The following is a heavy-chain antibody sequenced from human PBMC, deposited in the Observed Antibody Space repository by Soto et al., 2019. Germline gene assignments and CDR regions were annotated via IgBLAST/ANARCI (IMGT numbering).Heavy chain of an antibody. Sequence: SETLSLTCTVSGGSISSYYWSWIRQPPGKGLEWIGYIYYSGSTNYNPSLKSRVTISVDTSKNQFSLKLSSVTAADTAVYYCARDNGSGSYYNHYYYYGMDVWGQGTTVTVSS. J-gene: IGHJ6*02. CDR1: GGSISSYY. CDR3: ARDNGSGSYYNHYYYYGMDV. CDR2: IYYSGST. D-gene: IGHD3-10*01. V-gene: IGHV4-59*01.